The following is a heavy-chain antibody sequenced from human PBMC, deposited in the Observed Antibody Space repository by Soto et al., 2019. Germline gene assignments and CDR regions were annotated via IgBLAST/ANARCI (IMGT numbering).Heavy chain of an antibody. V-gene: IGHV4-34*01. CDR3: ARGPSYDFWSGYYTEYYYYYGMDV. J-gene: IGHJ6*02. CDR1: GGSLSGYY. CDR2: INHSGST. Sequence: SESLSLTCAVYGGSLSGYYWSWIRQPPGKGLEWIGEINHSGSTNYNPSLKSRVTISVDTSKNQFSLKLSSVTAADTAVYYCARGPSYDFWSGYYTEYYYYYGMDVWGQGTTVTVSS. D-gene: IGHD3-3*01.